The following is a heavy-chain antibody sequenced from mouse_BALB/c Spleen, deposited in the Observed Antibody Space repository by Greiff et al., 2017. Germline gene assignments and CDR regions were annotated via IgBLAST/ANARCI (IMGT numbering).Heavy chain of an antibody. Sequence: EVKLEESGPSLVKPSQTLSLTCSVTGDSITSGYWNWIRKFPGNKLEYMGYISYSGSTYYNPSLKSRISITRDTSKNQYYLQLNSVTTEDTATYYCARYFNWDYYAMDYWGQGTSVTVSS. CDR3: ARYFNWDYYAMDY. V-gene: IGHV3-8*02. CDR1: GDSITSGY. CDR2: ISYSGST. D-gene: IGHD4-1*02. J-gene: IGHJ4*01.